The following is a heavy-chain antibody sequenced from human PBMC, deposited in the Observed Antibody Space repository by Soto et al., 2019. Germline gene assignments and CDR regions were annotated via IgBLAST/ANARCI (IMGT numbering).Heavy chain of an antibody. D-gene: IGHD4-17*01. Sequence: ASVKVSCKASGYTFTSYDINWVRQATGQGLEWMGWMNPNSGNTGYARKFQGRVTMTRNTSISTADMELSSLRSEDTAVYYCATTMTTSRNYYYGMDVWGQGTTVTVSS. V-gene: IGHV1-8*01. J-gene: IGHJ6*02. CDR1: GYTFTSYD. CDR2: MNPNSGNT. CDR3: ATTMTTSRNYYYGMDV.